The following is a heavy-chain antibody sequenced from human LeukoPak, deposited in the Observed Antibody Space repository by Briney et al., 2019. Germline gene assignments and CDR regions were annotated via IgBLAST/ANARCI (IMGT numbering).Heavy chain of an antibody. CDR3: AKPRSSGWYYNWFDP. D-gene: IGHD6-19*01. CDR2: ISGSGGST. CDR1: GFTFSSYA. Sequence: GGSLRLSCAASGFTFSSYAMSWVRQAPGKGLEWVSAISGSGGSTNYADSVKGRFTISRDNSKNTLYLQMNSLRAEDTAVYYCAKPRSSGWYYNWFDPWGQGTLVTVSS. J-gene: IGHJ5*02. V-gene: IGHV3-23*01.